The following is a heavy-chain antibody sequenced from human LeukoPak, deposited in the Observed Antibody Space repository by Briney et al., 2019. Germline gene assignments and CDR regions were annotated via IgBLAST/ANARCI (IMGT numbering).Heavy chain of an antibody. CDR1: GYTFTGYH. J-gene: IGHJ4*02. Sequence: ASVKVSCKASGYTFTGYHMHWVRQAPGQGLEWMGWISAYNGDTKYAQKLQGRVTLTTDTSTSTAYMELRSLRSDDTAVYYCARAEVYYDSSGFLDYWGQGTLVTVSS. V-gene: IGHV1-18*04. D-gene: IGHD3-22*01. CDR2: ISAYNGDT. CDR3: ARAEVYYDSSGFLDY.